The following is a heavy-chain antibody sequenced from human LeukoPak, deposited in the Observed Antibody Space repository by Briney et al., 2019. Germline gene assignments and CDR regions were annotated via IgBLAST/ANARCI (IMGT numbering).Heavy chain of an antibody. D-gene: IGHD3-10*01. CDR2: IGSTAI. CDR3: ARDGPPAGAGDFDY. V-gene: IGHV3-48*01. CDR1: GFTLSTHS. J-gene: IGHJ4*02. Sequence: PRRSLRLSCAASGFTLSTHSMGWVRQAAGQGLEWVSYIGSTAIYADSVRGRFTISRANAENSLYLQMNSLRAEDTAVYYCARDGPPAGAGDFDYWGQGTPVTVSS.